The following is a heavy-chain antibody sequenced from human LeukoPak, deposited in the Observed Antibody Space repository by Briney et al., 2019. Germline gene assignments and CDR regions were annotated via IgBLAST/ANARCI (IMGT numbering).Heavy chain of an antibody. D-gene: IGHD5-24*01. CDR3: AREDGNDAFDI. CDR2: IIGSGSTI. V-gene: IGHV3-48*04. J-gene: IGHJ3*02. CDR1: GFTFSSYS. Sequence: PGGSLRLSCAASGFTFSSYSMNWVRQAPGKGLEWVSYIIGSGSTIYYADSVKGRFTISRDNAKNSLYLQMNSLRAEDTAVYYCAREDGNDAFDIWGQGTMVTVSS.